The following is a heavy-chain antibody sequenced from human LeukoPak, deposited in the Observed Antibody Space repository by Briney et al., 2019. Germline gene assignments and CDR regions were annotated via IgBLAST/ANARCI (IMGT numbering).Heavy chain of an antibody. D-gene: IGHD3-10*01. Sequence: ASVNVSCKASGYTFTSYYMHWVRQAPGQGLEWMGIINPSGGSTSYAQKFQGRVTMTRDTSTSTVYMELSSLRSEDTAVYYCARTMVEVTSREEVDIWGQGTMVTVSS. CDR2: INPSGGST. J-gene: IGHJ3*02. CDR3: ARTMVEVTSREEVDI. CDR1: GYTFTSYY. V-gene: IGHV1-46*01.